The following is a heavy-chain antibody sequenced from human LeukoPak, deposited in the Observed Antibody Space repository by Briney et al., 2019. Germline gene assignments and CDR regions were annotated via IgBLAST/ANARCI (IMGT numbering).Heavy chain of an antibody. D-gene: IGHD1-1*01. CDR1: GGSVSSGSYY. Sequence: SETLSLTCTVSGGSVSSGSYYWSWIRQPPGKGLEWIGYIYYSGSTNYNPSLKSRVTISVDTSKNQFSLKLSSVTAADTAVYYCARADRENGIAFDIWGQGTMVTVAS. CDR3: ARADRENGIAFDI. CDR2: IYYSGST. V-gene: IGHV4-61*01. J-gene: IGHJ3*02.